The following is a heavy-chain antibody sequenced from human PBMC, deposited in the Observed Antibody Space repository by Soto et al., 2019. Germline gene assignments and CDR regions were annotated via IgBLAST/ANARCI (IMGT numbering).Heavy chain of an antibody. V-gene: IGHV3-48*01. D-gene: IGHD6-13*01. J-gene: IGHJ5*02. CDR2: ISSSSSTI. CDR1: RFTFSSYS. Sequence: EVQLVESGGGLVQPGGSLRLSCAASRFTFSSYSMYWVRQAPGKGLEWVSYISSSSSTIYYADSVKGRFTISRDNAKNSLYLQMNSLRAEDTAVYYCARHPERIAEIGWFDPWGQGTLVTVSS. CDR3: ARHPERIAEIGWFDP.